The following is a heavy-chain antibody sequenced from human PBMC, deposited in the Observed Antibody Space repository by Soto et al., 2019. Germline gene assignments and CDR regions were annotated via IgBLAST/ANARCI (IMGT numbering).Heavy chain of an antibody. CDR3: TTDDPINRS. J-gene: IGHJ5*02. CDR1: GFTFSNAW. Sequence: EVHLVESGGGLVKAGESLRVSCAASGFTFSNAWMSWVRQAPGKGLEWVGRIKSKTNGGTTDYAAPVKGRFSVSRDDSRDMLYLQMNSLKTEDTAVYYCTTDDPINRSWGQGTLVTVSS. V-gene: IGHV3-15*01. CDR2: IKSKTNGGTT.